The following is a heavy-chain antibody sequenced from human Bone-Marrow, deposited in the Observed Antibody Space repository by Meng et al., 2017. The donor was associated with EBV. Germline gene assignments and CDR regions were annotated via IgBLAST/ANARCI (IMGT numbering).Heavy chain of an antibody. CDR2: ISAYNGNT. CDR1: GYTFTSYG. J-gene: IGHJ4*02. V-gene: IGHV1-18*01. Sequence: QVQLVQSGAEVKKAGASVQVSCKASGYTFTSYGISWVRQAPGQGLEWMGWISAYNGNTNYAQKLQGRVTMTTDTSTSTAYMELRSLRSDDTAVYYCARINCSGGSCYSPLWYWGQGTLVTVSS. CDR3: ARINCSGGSCYSPLWY. D-gene: IGHD2-15*01.